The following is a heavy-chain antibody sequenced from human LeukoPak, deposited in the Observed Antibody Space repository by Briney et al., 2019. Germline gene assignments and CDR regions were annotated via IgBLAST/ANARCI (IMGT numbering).Heavy chain of an antibody. CDR1: GFPFSTYW. CDR3: TRASVLTGYDLLDY. D-gene: IGHD5-12*01. Sequence: PGGSLRLSCAASGFPFSTYWITWVRQAPGKGLEWVANIKNDGSEKYYVDSVKGRFTISRDNAENSLFLQMNSLRVEDTAIYYCTRASVLTGYDLLDYLGQGTLVTVSS. CDR2: IKNDGSEK. J-gene: IGHJ4*02. V-gene: IGHV3-7*04.